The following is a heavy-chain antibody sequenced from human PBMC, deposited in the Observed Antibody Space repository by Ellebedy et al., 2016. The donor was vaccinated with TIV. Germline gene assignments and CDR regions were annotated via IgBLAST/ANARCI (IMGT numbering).Heavy chain of an antibody. J-gene: IGHJ2*01. CDR2: ISTGSSTI. Sequence: PGGSLRLSCAVSGFTFRAYSMNWVRQAPGKGLEWVSYISTGSSTIYYADSVKGRFTISRDNAKNSLYLQMNSLRAEDTAVYYCARDASVYGDSVYWYFDLWGRGTLVGVSS. V-gene: IGHV3-48*04. CDR3: ARDASVYGDSVYWYFDL. CDR1: GFTFRAYS. D-gene: IGHD4-17*01.